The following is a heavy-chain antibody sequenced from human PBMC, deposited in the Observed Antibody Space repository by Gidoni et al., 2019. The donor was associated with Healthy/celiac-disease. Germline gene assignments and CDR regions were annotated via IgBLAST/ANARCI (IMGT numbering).Heavy chain of an antibody. CDR1: GGSISSYY. J-gene: IGHJ3*02. V-gene: IGHV4-59*01. Sequence: QVQLQESGPGLVKPSETLSLTCTVSGGSISSYYWSWIRQPPGKGLEWIGYIYYSGSTNYNPSLKSRVTISVDTSKNQFSLKLSSVTAADTAVYYCASMITPRSAFDIWGQGTMVTVSS. CDR3: ASMITPRSAFDI. D-gene: IGHD3-22*01. CDR2: IYYSGST.